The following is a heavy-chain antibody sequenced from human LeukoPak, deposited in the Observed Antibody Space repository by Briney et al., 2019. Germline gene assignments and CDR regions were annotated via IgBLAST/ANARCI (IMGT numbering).Heavy chain of an antibody. CDR1: GFTFSSYG. CDR2: ISYDGSNK. D-gene: IGHD2-21*02. J-gene: IGHJ4*02. CDR3: AKRVVVTAIGEGVDY. Sequence: PGGSLRLSCAASGFTFSSYGMHWVRQAPGKWLQWVTVISYDGSNKYYADSVKGRFTIFRDNSKNTLYLQMNSLSAEDTAVYYCAKRVVVTAIGEGVDYWGQGTLVTVSS. V-gene: IGHV3-30*18.